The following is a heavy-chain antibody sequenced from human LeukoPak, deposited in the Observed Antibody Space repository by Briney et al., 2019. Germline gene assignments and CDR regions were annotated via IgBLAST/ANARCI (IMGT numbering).Heavy chain of an antibody. CDR3: ARVPITYYYGSGSYFCGMDV. CDR1: GFTFSSYW. Sequence: GESLRLSCAASGFTFSSYWMSWVRLVPGKGLEWVANIKQDGSEIYYVDSVKGRFTISRDNAKNSLYLQMNTLRAEDTAVYYCARVPITYYYGSGSYFCGMDVWGKGTTVSVSS. CDR2: IKQDGSEI. V-gene: IGHV3-7*03. D-gene: IGHD3-10*01. J-gene: IGHJ6*04.